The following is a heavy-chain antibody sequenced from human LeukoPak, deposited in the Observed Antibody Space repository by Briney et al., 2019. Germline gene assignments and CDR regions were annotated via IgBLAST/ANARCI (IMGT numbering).Heavy chain of an antibody. CDR1: GFTFSRFA. CDR2: ISADGTGT. Sequence: GGSLRLSCSACGFTFSRFAIHWVRQDPGKGLEYVSAISADGTGTFHADSVKGRFTISRDNSKNTVNLQMSSLRAEDTAVYYCVREIIDFWGQGTLVTVSS. V-gene: IGHV3-64D*06. D-gene: IGHD3-10*01. CDR3: VREIIDF. J-gene: IGHJ4*02.